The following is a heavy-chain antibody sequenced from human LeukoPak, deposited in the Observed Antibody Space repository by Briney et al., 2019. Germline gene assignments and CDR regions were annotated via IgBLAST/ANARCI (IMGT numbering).Heavy chain of an antibody. V-gene: IGHV1-18*01. J-gene: IGHJ4*02. CDR3: ARGYSSSWYLGDH. CDR2: ISVYNGNT. D-gene: IGHD6-13*01. CDR1: NYTFTGYG. Sequence: GASVKVSCKASNYTFTGYGISWVRQAPGQGLEWLGWISVYNGNTNYAQNLQGRVTMTIDTSTSTVYMELSSLRSEDTAVYYCARGYSSSWYLGDHWGQGTLVIVSS.